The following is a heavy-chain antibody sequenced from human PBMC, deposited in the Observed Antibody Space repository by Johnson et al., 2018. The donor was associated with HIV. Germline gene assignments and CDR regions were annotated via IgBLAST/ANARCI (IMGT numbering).Heavy chain of an antibody. Sequence: VQLVESGGGLVQPGGSLRLSCAASGFTFSSYWMSWVRQAPGKGLEWVANIKQDGSEKYYVDSVKGRLTISRNNAKTLLYLQMNSLRAEDTAVYYCARDGPWLQAQRDAFDIWGQGTMVTVSS. CDR3: ARDGPWLQAQRDAFDI. CDR1: GFTFSSYW. V-gene: IGHV3-7*01. D-gene: IGHD5-24*01. CDR2: IKQDGSEK. J-gene: IGHJ3*02.